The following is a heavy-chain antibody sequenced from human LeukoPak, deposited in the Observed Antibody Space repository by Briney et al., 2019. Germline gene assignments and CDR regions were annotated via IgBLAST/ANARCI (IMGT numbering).Heavy chain of an antibody. V-gene: IGHV1-69*04. CDR2: IIPILGIA. CDR1: GGTFSSYA. CDR3: ARAKAGKNGYYYDSSGYINWFDP. D-gene: IGHD3-22*01. J-gene: IGHJ5*02. Sequence: SAKVSCKASGGTFSSYAISWVRQAPGQGLEWMGRIIPILGIANYAQKFQGRVTITADKSTSTAYMELSSLRSEDTAVYYCARAKAGKNGYYYDSSGYINWFDPWGQGTLVTVSS.